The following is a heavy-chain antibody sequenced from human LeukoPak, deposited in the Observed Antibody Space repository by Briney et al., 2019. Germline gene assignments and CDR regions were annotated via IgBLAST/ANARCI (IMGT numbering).Heavy chain of an antibody. CDR3: ARGIADDY. CDR1: GGPFSGYY. CDR2: INHSGST. V-gene: IGHV4-34*01. Sequence: SETLSLTCAVYGGPFSGYYWSWIRQPPGKGLEWIGEINHSGSTNYNPSLKSRVTISVDTSKNQFSLKLSSVTAADTAVYYCARGIADDYWGQGTLVTVSS. D-gene: IGHD6-13*01. J-gene: IGHJ4*02.